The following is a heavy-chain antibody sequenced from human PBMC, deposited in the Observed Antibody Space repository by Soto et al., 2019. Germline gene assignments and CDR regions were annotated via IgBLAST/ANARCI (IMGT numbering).Heavy chain of an antibody. CDR1: GFTFSSYA. J-gene: IGHJ4*02. V-gene: IGHV3-64D*06. Sequence: GGSLRLSCSASGFTFSSYAMHWVRQAPGKGLEYVSAISSNGGSTYYTDSVKGRFTISRDNSKNTLYLQMSSLRAEDTAVYYCVKDKSPPNRGSSYYFDYWGQGTLVTVSS. CDR2: ISSNGGST. CDR3: VKDKSPPNRGSSYYFDY. D-gene: IGHD6-6*01.